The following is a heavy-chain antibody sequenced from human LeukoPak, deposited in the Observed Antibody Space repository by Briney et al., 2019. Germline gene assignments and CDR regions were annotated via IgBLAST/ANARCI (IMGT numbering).Heavy chain of an antibody. Sequence: GGSLRLSCAASGFTFSSYGMHWVRQAPGKGLEWVAVISYDGSNKYYADSVKGRFTISRDNSKNTLYLQMNSLRAEDTAVYYCARDGPDIVVVVAARDYYYYGMDVWGQGTTVTVSS. CDR2: ISYDGSNK. V-gene: IGHV3-30*03. J-gene: IGHJ6*02. D-gene: IGHD2-15*01. CDR3: ARDGPDIVVVVAARDYYYYGMDV. CDR1: GFTFSSYG.